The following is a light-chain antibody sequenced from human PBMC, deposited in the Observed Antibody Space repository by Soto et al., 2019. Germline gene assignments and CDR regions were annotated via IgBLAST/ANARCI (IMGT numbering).Light chain of an antibody. CDR2: GAS. CDR1: QSVSSN. V-gene: IGKV3-15*01. Sequence: EIVMTQSPANLSVSPGERATLSCRASQSVSSNLAWYQQKPGQAPRLLIYGASTRATGIPARFSGSGSGTEFTLTLSSLQSEDFAVYYCQQYNNWPSWTFGQGTKVEIK. CDR3: QQYNNWPSWT. J-gene: IGKJ1*01.